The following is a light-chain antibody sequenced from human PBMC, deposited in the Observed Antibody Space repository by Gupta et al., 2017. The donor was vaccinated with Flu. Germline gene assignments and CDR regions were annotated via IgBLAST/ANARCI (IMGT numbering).Light chain of an antibody. CDR2: LVS. CDR1: QSLVYSDGNTV. CDR3: MQGAHWPWA. Sequence: DVVMTPSPLSLPVTLGQTASISCRSSQSLVYSDGNTVLHWFQQRPGQAPRRLIYLVSHRESGVPDRFSGSGSGTEFTLKISRVEAEDVGIYVCMQGAHWPWAFGQGTKVEI. V-gene: IGKV2-30*01. J-gene: IGKJ1*01.